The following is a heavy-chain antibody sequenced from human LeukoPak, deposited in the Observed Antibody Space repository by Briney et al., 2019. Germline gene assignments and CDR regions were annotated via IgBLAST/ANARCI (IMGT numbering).Heavy chain of an antibody. CDR3: ARHAPVRGVRIYPTDY. D-gene: IGHD3-10*01. J-gene: IGHJ4*02. Sequence: GGSLRLSCAASGFTFSDYWMTWVRQAPGKGLEWVANIKYDGNEKYYLDSVKGRFTISRDNAENSLYLQMNGLRTEDTALYYCARHAPVRGVRIYPTDYCGQGTLVTASS. V-gene: IGHV3-7*01. CDR1: GFTFSDYW. CDR2: IKYDGNEK.